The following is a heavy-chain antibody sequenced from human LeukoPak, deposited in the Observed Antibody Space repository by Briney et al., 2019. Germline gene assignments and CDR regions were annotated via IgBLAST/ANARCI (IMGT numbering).Heavy chain of an antibody. J-gene: IGHJ4*02. CDR1: GFTFSTYP. CDR2: ISYDDGTNE. Sequence: GGSLRLSCAASGFTFSTYPMHWVRQAPGKGLEWVAVISYDDGTNEYYADSAKGRFTISRDSSKNTLYLQMNSLRAEDTAVYYCARLNLGYGYFLEATKHDYWGQGTLVTVSS. V-gene: IGHV3-30-3*01. D-gene: IGHD5-18*01. CDR3: ARLNLGYGYFLEATKHDY.